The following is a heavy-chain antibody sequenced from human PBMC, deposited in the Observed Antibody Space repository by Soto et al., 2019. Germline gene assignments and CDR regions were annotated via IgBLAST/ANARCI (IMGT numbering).Heavy chain of an antibody. J-gene: IGHJ4*02. CDR1: GGSISSSSYY. D-gene: IGHD6-19*01. CDR3: ARLYSSGWYPIDY. Sequence: SETLSLTCTVSGGSISSSSYYWGWIRQPPGKGLEWIGSIYYSGSTYYNPSLKSRVTISVDTSKNQFSLKLSSVTAADTAVYYCARLYSSGWYPIDYWGQGTLVTVSS. V-gene: IGHV4-39*01. CDR2: IYYSGST.